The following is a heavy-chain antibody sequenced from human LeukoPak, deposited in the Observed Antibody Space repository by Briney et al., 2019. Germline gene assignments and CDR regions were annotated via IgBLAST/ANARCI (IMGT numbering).Heavy chain of an antibody. CDR3: ARNRIVVVVAATRYYYYGMDV. CDR2: INHIGRT. CDR1: GGSFSGYY. Sequence: SGTLSLTCAVYGGSFSGYYWSWIRQPPGKGLERIREINHIGRTNYNPSLRSPVTIPVDPSKNQFSLKLSSVTAADTAVYYCARNRIVVVVAATRYYYYGMDVWGKGTTVTVSS. V-gene: IGHV4-34*01. D-gene: IGHD2-15*01. J-gene: IGHJ6*04.